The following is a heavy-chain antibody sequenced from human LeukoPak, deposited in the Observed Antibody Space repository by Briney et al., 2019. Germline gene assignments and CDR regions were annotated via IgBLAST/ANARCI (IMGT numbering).Heavy chain of an antibody. Sequence: ASVKVSCKASDYTFISYGISWVRHAPGQGLEWMGWISGYNGNTNYAQKFQGRVTMTTDTSTSTAYLELRRLRSDDTAIYYCAREFCSGGGCYYYGMDVWGQGTTVTVS. J-gene: IGHJ6*02. V-gene: IGHV1-18*01. CDR3: AREFCSGGGCYYYGMDV. D-gene: IGHD2-15*01. CDR1: DYTFISYG. CDR2: ISGYNGNT.